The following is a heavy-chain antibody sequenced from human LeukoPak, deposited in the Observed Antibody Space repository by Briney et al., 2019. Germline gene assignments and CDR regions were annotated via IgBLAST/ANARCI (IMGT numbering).Heavy chain of an antibody. J-gene: IGHJ6*03. V-gene: IGHV3-48*01. CDR2: ISSGTNTI. CDR3: ARGSAGAYTDV. CDR1: GFTLSNYY. Sequence: QTGGSLRLSCAASGFTLSNYYINLVRQAPGKGLEWVSYISSGTNTIYDADSVKGRFTISRDNAKNSLYLQMNSLRAEDTAVYYCARGSAGAYTDVWGKGTTVTVSS.